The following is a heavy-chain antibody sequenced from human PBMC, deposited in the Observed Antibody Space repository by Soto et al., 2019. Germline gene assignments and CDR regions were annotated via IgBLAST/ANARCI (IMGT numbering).Heavy chain of an antibody. D-gene: IGHD3-22*01. CDR3: AHGSGWLFDH. J-gene: IGHJ4*02. CDR1: GFSLSSTAVG. Sequence: QITLKESGPTLVRPTQTLTLTCTFSGFSLSSTAVGVGWIRQAPGQAPEWLALMYWNDDNHYSPPLKSRLTLTKYTSKNQVVLTMTSVDPVDTATYYCAHGSGWLFDHWGQGTLVTVTS. CDR2: MYWNDDN. V-gene: IGHV2-5*01.